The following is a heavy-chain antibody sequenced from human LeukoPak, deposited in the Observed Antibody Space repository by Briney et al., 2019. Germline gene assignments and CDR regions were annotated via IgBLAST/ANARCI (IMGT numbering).Heavy chain of an antibody. Sequence: GGSLRLSCAASGFTVSGTYMSWVRQAPGKGLEWVSVIYSAGDTFSADSVKGRFTISRDNSKNTLYLQMNSLRAEDTAVYYCARDGVSHYFDYWGQGTLVTVSS. V-gene: IGHV3-53*01. D-gene: IGHD3-3*01. CDR2: IYSAGDT. J-gene: IGHJ4*02. CDR3: ARDGVSHYFDY. CDR1: GFTVSGTY.